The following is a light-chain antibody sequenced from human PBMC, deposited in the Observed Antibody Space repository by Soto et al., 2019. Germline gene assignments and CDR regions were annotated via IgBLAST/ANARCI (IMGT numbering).Light chain of an antibody. CDR3: SSYTSSTTLV. Sequence: QSVLTQPASVSGSPGQSITISCTGTSSDVGGYNYVSWYQQHPGKAPKTMIYGVSNRPSGVSDRVFGSKSGSTASLTISGLQADDEADYYCSSYTSSTTLVFGTGTKVTVL. V-gene: IGLV2-14*01. J-gene: IGLJ1*01. CDR1: SSDVGGYNY. CDR2: GVS.